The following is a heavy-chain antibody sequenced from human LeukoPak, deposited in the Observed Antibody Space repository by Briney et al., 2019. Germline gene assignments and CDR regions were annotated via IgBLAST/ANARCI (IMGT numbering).Heavy chain of an antibody. CDR2: INHSGST. V-gene: IGHV4-34*01. Sequence: SETLSLTCAVYGGSFSGYYWSWIRQPPGKGLEWIGEINHSGSTNYNPSLKSRVTISVDTSKNQFSLKLSSVTAADTAVYYCARVLGSQGDILTGRESNWFDPWGQGNLVTVSS. CDR1: GGSFSGYY. J-gene: IGHJ5*02. D-gene: IGHD3-9*01. CDR3: ARVLGSQGDILTGRESNWFDP.